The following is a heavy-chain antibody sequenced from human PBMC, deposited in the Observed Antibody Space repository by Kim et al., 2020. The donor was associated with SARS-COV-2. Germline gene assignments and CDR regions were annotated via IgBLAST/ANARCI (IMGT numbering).Heavy chain of an antibody. CDR3: TKHFVRSHDY. V-gene: IGHV3-23*01. Sequence: GGSLRLSCAASGFILGDYDMTWVRQAPGKGLEFISTTSRRGGETHYAASVEGRFTVSRDNSRNMVYLQMRSLRAEDTALYYCTKHFVRSHDYWGQGTRVTVS. J-gene: IGHJ4*02. CDR2: TSRRGGET. D-gene: IGHD3-3*01. CDR1: GFILGDYD.